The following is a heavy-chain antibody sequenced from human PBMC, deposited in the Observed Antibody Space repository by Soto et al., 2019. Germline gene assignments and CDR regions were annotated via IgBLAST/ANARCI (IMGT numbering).Heavy chain of an antibody. CDR1: GFTFSDHY. CDR3: VRNLASGGTYYFDY. Sequence: PGGSLRLSCAASGFTFSDHYMDWVRQAPGKGLEWIGRVRNKANSYTTEYAASVRGRFTVSRDDSKSSLYLQMNSLKTEDTAMYYCVRNLASGGTYYFDYWGQGTLVTVSS. CDR2: VRNKANSYTT. V-gene: IGHV3-72*01. D-gene: IGHD2-15*01. J-gene: IGHJ4*02.